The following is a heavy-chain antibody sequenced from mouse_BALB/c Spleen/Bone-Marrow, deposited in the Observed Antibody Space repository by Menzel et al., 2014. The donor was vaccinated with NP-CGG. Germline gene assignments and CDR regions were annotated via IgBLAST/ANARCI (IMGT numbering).Heavy chain of an antibody. D-gene: IGHD2-14*01. CDR1: GYTFTSYW. V-gene: IGHV1S81*02. Sequence: QVQLQQSGAELXKXGAXVKLSCKASGYTFTSYWMHWVKQRPGQGLEWIGEINPSNGRTNYNEKFKSKATLTVDKSSSTAYMQLSSLTSEDSAVYYCARGGRYDERTWFAYWGQGTLVTVSA. CDR2: INPSNGRT. CDR3: ARGGRYDERTWFAY. J-gene: IGHJ3*01.